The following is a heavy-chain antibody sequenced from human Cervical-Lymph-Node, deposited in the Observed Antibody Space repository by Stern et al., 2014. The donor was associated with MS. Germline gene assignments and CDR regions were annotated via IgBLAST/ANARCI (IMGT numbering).Heavy chain of an antibody. CDR2: LWHEVSNP. CDR3: ASAYSSSHYYFDY. Sequence: DQLVESGGGVVQPGRSLRLSCAASGFSFSRYAMHWVRQAPGKGLEWVALLWHEVSNPYYADSVTGRFTISRDNFKNTLYLQMNSLRAEDTAVYYCASAYSSSHYYFDYWGQGTLVTVSS. CDR1: GFSFSRYA. V-gene: IGHV3-33*01. D-gene: IGHD6-13*01. J-gene: IGHJ4*02.